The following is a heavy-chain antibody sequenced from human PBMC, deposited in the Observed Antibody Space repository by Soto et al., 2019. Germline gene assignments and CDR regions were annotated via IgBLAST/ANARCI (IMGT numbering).Heavy chain of an antibody. Sequence: EVQLVESGGGLVQPGGSLRLSCAASGFTFSSYEMNWVRQAPGKGLEWVSYISSSGSTIYYADSVKGRFTISRDNAKNSLYLQMNSLRAEDTAVYYCARESGSYHQCDYWGQGTLVTVSS. CDR2: ISSSGSTI. CDR1: GFTFSSYE. D-gene: IGHD1-26*01. V-gene: IGHV3-48*03. CDR3: ARESGSYHQCDY. J-gene: IGHJ4*02.